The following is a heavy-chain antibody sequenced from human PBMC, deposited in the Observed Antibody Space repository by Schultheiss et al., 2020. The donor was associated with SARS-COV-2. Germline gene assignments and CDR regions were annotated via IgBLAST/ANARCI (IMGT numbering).Heavy chain of an antibody. Sequence: GSLRLSCTVSGYSISNGYCWGWIRQPAGKGLEWIGRIYTSGSTYYNPSLKSRVTISVDTSKNQFSLKLSSVTAADTAVYYCAREAFYHMDLWGRGTTVTVSS. CDR1: GYSISNGYC. CDR2: IYTSGST. V-gene: IGHV4-38-2*02. CDR3: AREAFYHMDL. J-gene: IGHJ6*03.